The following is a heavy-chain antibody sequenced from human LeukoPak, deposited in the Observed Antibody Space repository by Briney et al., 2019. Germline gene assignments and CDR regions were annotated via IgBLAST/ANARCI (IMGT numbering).Heavy chain of an antibody. Sequence: PGGSLXLSCAASGFIFSSYAXXXXRQAXGKXXXXXXXXXXSGGSTXYADSVKXXXXXSXXNSKNTVYLQMNSLRAXDTAVYYXAKDRSCIXDVCHGDFDYWGQGTLVTVSS. CDR3: AKDRSCIXDVCHGDFDY. D-gene: IGHD2-8*01. J-gene: IGHJ4*02. V-gene: IGHV3-23*01. CDR1: GFIFSSYA. CDR2: XXXSGGST.